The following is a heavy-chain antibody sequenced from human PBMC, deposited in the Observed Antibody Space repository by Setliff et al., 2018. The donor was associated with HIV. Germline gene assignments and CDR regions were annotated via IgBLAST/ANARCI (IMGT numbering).Heavy chain of an antibody. Sequence: SETLSLTCAASGYSINSGFSRAWIRQPPGQGPQWIGSIYQSGSIYYNPSLQSRVTISVDSSKNQFSLNLFSVTAADTAVYYCARHRRVRSRAWYWFDIWGQGNLVTVSS. CDR1: GYSINSGFS. V-gene: IGHV4-38-2*01. CDR3: ARHRRVRSRAWYWFDI. J-gene: IGHJ5*02. CDR2: IYQSGSI. D-gene: IGHD6-19*01.